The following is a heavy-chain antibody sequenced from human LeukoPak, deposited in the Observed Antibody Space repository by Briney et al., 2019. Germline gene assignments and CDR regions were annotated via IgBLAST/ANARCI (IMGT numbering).Heavy chain of an antibody. CDR3: ARGSDY. J-gene: IGHJ4*02. CDR1: GGSISSGSYY. Sequence: SQTLSLTCTVSGGSISSGSYYWSWIRQPAGKGLEWIGRIYTSGNTNYNPSLKSRVTISVDTSKNQFSLKLGSATAADTAVYYCARGSDYWGQGTLVTVSS. CDR2: IYTSGNT. V-gene: IGHV4-61*02.